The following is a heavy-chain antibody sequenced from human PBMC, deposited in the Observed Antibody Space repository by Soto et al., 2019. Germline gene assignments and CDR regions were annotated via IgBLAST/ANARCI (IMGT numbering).Heavy chain of an antibody. V-gene: IGHV1-8*01. Sequence: QVQLVQSGAEVKKPGASVKVSCKASGYTFTSYDINWVRQATGQGLEWMGWMNPNSGNTGYAQKFQGRVTMTSNISISTAYMELSSLRSEDTAVYYCARGVGAARPTVFFYYYMDVWGKGTTVIVSS. CDR2: MNPNSGNT. D-gene: IGHD6-6*01. CDR1: GYTFTSYD. J-gene: IGHJ6*03. CDR3: ARGVGAARPTVFFYYYMDV.